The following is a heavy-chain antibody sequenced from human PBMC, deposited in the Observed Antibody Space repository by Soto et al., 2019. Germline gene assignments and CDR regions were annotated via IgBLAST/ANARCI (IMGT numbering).Heavy chain of an antibody. V-gene: IGHV3-30-3*01. CDR1: GFIINNHP. J-gene: IGHJ4*02. CDR2: MSPDGNQK. Sequence: QVHLVESGGGVVQPGRSLTLSCAASGFIINNHPMHWVRQTPGKGPEWVTVMSPDGNQKTYSGSVRGRFTTSRDNSKNTLYLQMNSLRVEDTSVYYCAAEVYSSGRAGIFDYWCLGTLVTVSS. D-gene: IGHD6-19*01. CDR3: AAEVYSSGRAGIFDY.